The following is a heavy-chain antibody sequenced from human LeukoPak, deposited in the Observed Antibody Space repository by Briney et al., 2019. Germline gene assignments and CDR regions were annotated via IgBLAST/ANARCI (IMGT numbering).Heavy chain of an antibody. J-gene: IGHJ4*02. CDR1: GFTFSHSA. CDR3: ARSSIAAGGVLDY. Sequence: GGSLRLSCAASGFTFSHSAMSWVRQAPGKGLEWISTISGSGSDTNYADSVRGRLIISRDNSKNTLFLQMNSLRAEDTAVYYCARSSIAAGGVLDYWGQGTLVTVSS. D-gene: IGHD6-13*01. CDR2: ISGSGSDT. V-gene: IGHV3-23*01.